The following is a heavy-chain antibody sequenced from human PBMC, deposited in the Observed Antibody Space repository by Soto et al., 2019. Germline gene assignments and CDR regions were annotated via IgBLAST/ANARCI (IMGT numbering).Heavy chain of an antibody. CDR2: INPNSGGT. J-gene: IGHJ6*02. Sequence: ASVKVSCKASGYTFTGYYMHWVRQAPGQGLEWMGWINPNSGGTNYAQKFQGWVTMTRDTPISTAYMELSRLRSDDTAVYYCARDPSPPTVTTKAPPYGMDVWGQGTTVTVSS. CDR3: ARDPSPPTVTTKAPPYGMDV. D-gene: IGHD4-17*01. CDR1: GYTFTGYY. V-gene: IGHV1-2*04.